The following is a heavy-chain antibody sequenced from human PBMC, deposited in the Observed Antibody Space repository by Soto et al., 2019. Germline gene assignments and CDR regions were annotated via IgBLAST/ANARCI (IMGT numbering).Heavy chain of an antibody. CDR2: INHSGST. J-gene: IGHJ6*02. CDR1: GGSFSGYY. Sequence: SETLSLTCAVYGGSFSGYYWSWIRQPPGKGLEWIGEINHSGSTNYNPSLKSRVTISVDTSKNQFSLKLSSVTAADTAVYYCARELPYYDFWSGYYTTTDYYYGMDVWGQGTTVTVSS. V-gene: IGHV4-34*01. CDR3: ARELPYYDFWSGYYTTTDYYYGMDV. D-gene: IGHD3-3*01.